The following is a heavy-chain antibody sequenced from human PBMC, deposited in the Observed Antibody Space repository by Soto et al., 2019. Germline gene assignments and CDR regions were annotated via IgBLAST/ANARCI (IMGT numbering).Heavy chain of an antibody. J-gene: IGHJ5*02. CDR2: IYYSGST. V-gene: IGHV4-39*01. D-gene: IGHD6-19*01. Sequence: LSLPCSVSGGSINSSSYFWGWVRQPPGKGLEWIGSIYYSGSTYYNPSLRSRVTISVDTSKNQFSLKLSSVTAADTAVFYCARHYSSGSRNWFDPWGQGTLVTVSS. CDR1: GGSINSSSYF. CDR3: ARHYSSGSRNWFDP.